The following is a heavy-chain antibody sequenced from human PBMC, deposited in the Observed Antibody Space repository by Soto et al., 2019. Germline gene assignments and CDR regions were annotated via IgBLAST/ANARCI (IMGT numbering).Heavy chain of an antibody. CDR3: ARGGHVVVVTAALDY. Sequence: QVQLMQSGAEVKKPGASVKVSCKASGDTFTDYYIHWVRQAPGQGLEWMGTVNPSGGHTTYAQHLLGRVPMTRDTSTSTLYGELTSLTTDDTAIYYCARGGHVVVVTAALDYWGQGTLVTVSS. D-gene: IGHD2-21*02. CDR2: VNPSGGHT. J-gene: IGHJ4*02. V-gene: IGHV1-46*01. CDR1: GDTFTDYY.